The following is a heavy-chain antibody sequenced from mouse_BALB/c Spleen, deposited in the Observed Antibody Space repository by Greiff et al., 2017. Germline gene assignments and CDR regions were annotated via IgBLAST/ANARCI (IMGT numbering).Heavy chain of an antibody. Sequence: VQLQQSGAELVKPGASVKLSCTASGFNIKDTYMHWVKQRPEQGLEWIGRIDPANGNTKYDPKFQGKATITADTSSNTAYLQLSSLTSEDTAVYYCASPAVATGYFDVWGAGTTVTVSS. CDR3: ASPAVATGYFDV. J-gene: IGHJ1*01. CDR2: IDPANGNT. CDR1: GFNIKDTY. D-gene: IGHD1-1*01. V-gene: IGHV14-3*02.